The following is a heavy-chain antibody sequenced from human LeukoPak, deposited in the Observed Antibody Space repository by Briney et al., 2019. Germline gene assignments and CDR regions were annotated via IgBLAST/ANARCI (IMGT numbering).Heavy chain of an antibody. V-gene: IGHV3-23*01. J-gene: IGHJ4*02. CDR1: GFTFSSYA. CDR2: ISDSGGST. CDR3: AKDLVLAVTTFDY. Sequence: GGSLRLSCAASGFTFSSYAMTWVRQAPGKGQEWVSAISDSGGSTYYADSVKGRFTISRDNSKNTLYLQMNSLRAEDTAVYYCAKDLVLAVTTFDYWGQGTLVTVSS. D-gene: IGHD4-11*01.